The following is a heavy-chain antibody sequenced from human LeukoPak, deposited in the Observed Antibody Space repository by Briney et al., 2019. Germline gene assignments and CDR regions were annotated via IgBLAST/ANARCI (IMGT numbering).Heavy chain of an antibody. CDR3: ARAAAGTSGDY. V-gene: IGHV1-2*06. CDR1: GYTFTGYY. CDR2: TNPNSGGT. Sequence: ASVKVSCRASGYTFTGYYMHWVRQAPGQGLEWMGRTNPNSGGTNYAQKFQGRVTMTRDTSISTAYMELSRLRSDDTAVYYCARAAAGTSGDYWGQGTLVTVSS. D-gene: IGHD1-26*01. J-gene: IGHJ4*02.